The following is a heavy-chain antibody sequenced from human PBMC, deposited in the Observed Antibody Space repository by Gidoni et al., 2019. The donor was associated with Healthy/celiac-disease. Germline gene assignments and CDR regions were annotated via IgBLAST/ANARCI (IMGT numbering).Heavy chain of an antibody. J-gene: IGHJ6*02. V-gene: IGHV5-51*01. CDR2: IYPGDSDT. CDR1: GYCFTSYW. Sequence: EVQPVQSGAEVKTPGESLKISCKGSGYCFTSYWIGWARQMPGKGLEWMGIIYPGDSDTRYSPSFQGQVTISADKYISTAYLQWSSLKASDTAMYYCARRLGYYYYGMDVWGQGTTVTVSS. D-gene: IGHD4-17*01. CDR3: ARRLGYYYYGMDV.